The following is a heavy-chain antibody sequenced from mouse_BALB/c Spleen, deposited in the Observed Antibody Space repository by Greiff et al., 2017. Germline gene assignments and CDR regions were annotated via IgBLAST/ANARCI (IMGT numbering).Heavy chain of an antibody. V-gene: IGHV5-9-3*01. CDR2: ISSGGSYT. CDR3: ARPTNWDNHYFDY. Sequence: EVKLQESGGGLVKPGGSLKLSCAASGFTFSSYAMSWVRQTPEKRLEWVATISSGGSYTYYPDSVKGRFTISRDNAKNTLYLQMSSLRSEDTAMYYCARPTNWDNHYFDYWGQGTTLTVSS. J-gene: IGHJ2*01. D-gene: IGHD4-1*01. CDR1: GFTFSSYA.